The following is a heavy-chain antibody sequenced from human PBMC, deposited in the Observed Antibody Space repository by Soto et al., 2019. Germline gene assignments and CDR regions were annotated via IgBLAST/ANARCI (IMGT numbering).Heavy chain of an antibody. V-gene: IGHV3-23*01. Sequence: EVQLLESGGGLVQPGGSLRLSCAASGFTFSSYAMSWVRQAPGKGLEWVSAISGSGGSTYYADSVKGRFTISRDNSKNTLYLQMNSLRAEDTAVYYCANDFNGSGSYYMLTYYYGMDVWGQGTTVTVSS. CDR1: GFTFSSYA. CDR2: ISGSGGST. D-gene: IGHD3-10*01. J-gene: IGHJ6*02. CDR3: ANDFNGSGSYYMLTYYYGMDV.